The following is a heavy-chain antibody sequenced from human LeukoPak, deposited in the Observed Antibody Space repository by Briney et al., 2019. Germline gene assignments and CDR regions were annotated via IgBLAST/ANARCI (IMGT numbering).Heavy chain of an antibody. CDR3: ARANCSGGSCYSREYFDY. Sequence: GASVKVSCKASGGTFSSYAISWVRQAPGQGLEWMGRIIPILGIANYAQKFQGRVTITADKSTSTAYMELSSLRPEDTAVYYCARANCSGGSCYSREYFDYWGQGTLVTVSS. CDR2: IIPILGIA. CDR1: GGTFSSYA. V-gene: IGHV1-69*04. D-gene: IGHD2-15*01. J-gene: IGHJ4*02.